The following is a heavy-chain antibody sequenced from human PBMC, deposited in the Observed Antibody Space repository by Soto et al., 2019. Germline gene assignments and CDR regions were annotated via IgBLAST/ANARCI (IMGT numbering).Heavy chain of an antibody. J-gene: IGHJ4*02. D-gene: IGHD3-22*01. CDR1: GYSFTSYW. V-gene: IGHV5-10-1*01. CDR3: ATEVVGTYYYDSSGYLPFDY. CDR2: IDPSDSYT. Sequence: PGESLKISCKGSGYSFTSYWISWVRQMPGKGLEWMGRIDPSDSYTTYSPSFQGHVTISADKSISTAYLQWSSLKASDTAMYYCATEVVGTYYYDSSGYLPFDYWGQGTLVTVSS.